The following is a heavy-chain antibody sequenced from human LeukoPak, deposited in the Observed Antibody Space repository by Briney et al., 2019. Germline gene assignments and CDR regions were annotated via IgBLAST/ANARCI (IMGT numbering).Heavy chain of an antibody. CDR2: IYHSGST. CDR3: ARTSRVGRRPPLDY. CDR1: GYSISSGYY. Sequence: SETLSLTCTVSGYSISSGYYWGWIRQPPGKGLEWIGSIYHSGSTYYNPSLKSRVTISVDTSKNQFSLKLSSVTAADTAVYYCARTSRVGRRPPLDYWGQGTLVTVSS. V-gene: IGHV4-38-2*02. J-gene: IGHJ4*02.